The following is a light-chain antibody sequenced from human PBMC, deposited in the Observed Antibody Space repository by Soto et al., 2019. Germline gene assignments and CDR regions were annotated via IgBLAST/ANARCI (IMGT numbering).Light chain of an antibody. J-gene: IGKJ4*01. CDR2: GAS. V-gene: IGKV3-15*01. CDR1: QSVSSN. CDR3: QQYNNWPPLT. Sequence: EFVLTQSPGTLSLSPGERATLSCRASQSVSSNLAWYQQKPGQAPRLLIYGASTRATGIPARFSGSGSGTEFTLTISSLQSEDFAVYYCQQYNNWPPLTFGGGTKVDNK.